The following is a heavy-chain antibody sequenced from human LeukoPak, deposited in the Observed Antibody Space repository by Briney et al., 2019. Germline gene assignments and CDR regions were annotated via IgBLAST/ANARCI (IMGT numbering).Heavy chain of an antibody. J-gene: IGHJ4*02. D-gene: IGHD3-3*01. CDR1: GFTFDDYG. CDR2: INWNGVST. Sequence: PGGTLRLSCAASGFTFDDYGMSWVRQAPGKGLEWVSGINWNGVSTRYVDSVKGRFTISRDNAKNSLYLRMNSLRAEDTALYYCARDGRYDFWSGSSSYFDCWGQGTLVTVSS. CDR3: ARDGRYDFWSGSSSYFDC. V-gene: IGHV3-20*04.